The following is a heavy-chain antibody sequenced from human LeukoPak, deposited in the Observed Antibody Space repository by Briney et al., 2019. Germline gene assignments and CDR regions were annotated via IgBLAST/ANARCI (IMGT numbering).Heavy chain of an antibody. D-gene: IGHD7-27*01. CDR1: GFTFDDYG. CDR2: INWNGGST. Sequence: PGGSLRLSCAASGFTFDDYGMSWVRQAPGKGLEWVSGINWNGGSTGYADSVKGRFTISRDNSKNTLNLQMSSLRGEDTAVYFCAKDANWGCDYWGQGALVTVSS. J-gene: IGHJ4*02. CDR3: AKDANWGCDY. V-gene: IGHV3-20*04.